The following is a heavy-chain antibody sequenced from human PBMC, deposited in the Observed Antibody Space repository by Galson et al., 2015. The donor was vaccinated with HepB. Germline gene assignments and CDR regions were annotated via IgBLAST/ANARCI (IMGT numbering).Heavy chain of an antibody. CDR1: GFTFGSYA. CDR2: ISGSGDST. V-gene: IGHV3-23*01. CDR3: AKGRSSSIVGAINY. D-gene: IGHD1-26*01. J-gene: IGHJ4*02. Sequence: SLRLSCAASGFTFGSYAMSWVRQAPGKGLEWVSVISGSGDSTYYTDSVKGRFTISKDNSKNTLYLQMDSLRAEDTAVYYCAKGRSSSIVGAINYWGQGTLVTVSS.